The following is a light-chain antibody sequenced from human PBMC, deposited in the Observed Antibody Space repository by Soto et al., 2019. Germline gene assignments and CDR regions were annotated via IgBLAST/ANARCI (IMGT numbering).Light chain of an antibody. CDR3: HQYHTYST. J-gene: IGKJ1*01. Sequence: DIQMTQYTSALSASIGDRVIITCRASQTISTWVAWYQHKTGKAPTLLIYDASSLESGVPSRFSGGGSGTEFTLTISSLQPDDFATYYCHQYHTYSTFGQGTKVDIK. V-gene: IGKV1-5*01. CDR2: DAS. CDR1: QTISTW.